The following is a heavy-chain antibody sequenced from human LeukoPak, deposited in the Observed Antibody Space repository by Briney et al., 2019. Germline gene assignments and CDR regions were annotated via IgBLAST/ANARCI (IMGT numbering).Heavy chain of an antibody. D-gene: IGHD3-10*01. CDR1: GYTFTGYY. V-gene: IGHV1-2*02. CDR3: TRAGSGRAPFDP. Sequence: GASVKVSCKASGYTFTGYYMHWVRQAPGQGLEWMGWINPNSGGTNYAQKFQGRVTMTRDTSISTAYMELSSLRSDDTAAYYCTRAGSGRAPFDPWGQGTLVTVSS. J-gene: IGHJ5*02. CDR2: INPNSGGT.